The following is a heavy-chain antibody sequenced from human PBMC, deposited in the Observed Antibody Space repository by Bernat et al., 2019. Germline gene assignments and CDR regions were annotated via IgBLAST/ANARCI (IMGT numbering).Heavy chain of an antibody. CDR2: ISAYNGNT. CDR3: ARDGKDIVLVPAGVEYYCGMDV. D-gene: IGHD2-2*01. V-gene: IGHV1-18*01. Sequence: QVQLVQSGAEVKKPGASVKVSCKASGYTFTSYGISWVRQAPGQGLEWMGWISAYNGNTNYAQKLQGRVTMTTDTSTSTAYMELRSLRSDDTAVYYCARDGKDIVLVPAGVEYYCGMDVWGQGTTVTVSS. CDR1: GYTFTSYG. J-gene: IGHJ6*02.